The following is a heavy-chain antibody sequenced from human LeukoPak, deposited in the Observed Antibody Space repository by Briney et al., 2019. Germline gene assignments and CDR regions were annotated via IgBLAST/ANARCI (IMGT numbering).Heavy chain of an antibody. Sequence: ASVKVSCKASGYTFTGYYMHWVRQAPGQGLEWMGRINPDSGGTNYAQKFQGRVTMTRDTSITTGYMELSRPRSDDTAVYYCARSRSTSGYSVLDYWGQGILVTISS. V-gene: IGHV1-2*06. J-gene: IGHJ4*02. CDR3: ARSRSTSGYSVLDY. D-gene: IGHD3-22*01. CDR1: GYTFTGYY. CDR2: INPDSGGT.